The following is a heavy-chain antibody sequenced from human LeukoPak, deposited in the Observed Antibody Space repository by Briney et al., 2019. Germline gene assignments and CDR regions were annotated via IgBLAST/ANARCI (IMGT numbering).Heavy chain of an antibody. J-gene: IGHJ4*02. CDR1: GFTVRTNY. D-gene: IGHD1-1*01. CDR3: AKGNWNDALGYFDY. Sequence: GGSLRLSCTASGFTVRTNYMSWVRQAPGKGLEWVSVIYSSGDTYYADSVKGRFTISRDDSKNTLSLQMNSLRPEDTAVYYCAKGNWNDALGYFDYWGQGTLVTVSS. V-gene: IGHV3-66*01. CDR2: IYSSGDT.